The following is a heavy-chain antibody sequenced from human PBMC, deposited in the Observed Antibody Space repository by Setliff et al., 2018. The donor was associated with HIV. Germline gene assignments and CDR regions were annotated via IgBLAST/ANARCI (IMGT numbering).Heavy chain of an antibody. CDR3: ARARYRSSWYPLGY. Sequence: ASETLSLTCTVSGGSISSHYWSWIRQPPGKGLEWIGYIYYSGSTNYNPSLKSRVTISADTSKNQFSLKLSSVTAADTALYYCARARYRSSWYPLGYWGQGTRVTVSS. D-gene: IGHD6-13*01. J-gene: IGHJ4*02. CDR2: IYYSGST. V-gene: IGHV4-59*11. CDR1: GGSISSHY.